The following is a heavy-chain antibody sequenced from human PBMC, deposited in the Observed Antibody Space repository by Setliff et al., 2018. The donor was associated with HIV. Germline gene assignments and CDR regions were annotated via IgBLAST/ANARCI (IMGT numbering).Heavy chain of an antibody. D-gene: IGHD5-12*01. Sequence: SLTCIVSGDSINSGGYYWSWIRQRPGKALEWIGHIYYSGNTHYSPSLKSRLTMSLDRSQNLFFLRLRSVTAADTAVYYCARGGYNGYESPFDDWGLGTLVTVSS. J-gene: IGHJ4*02. CDR1: GDSINSGGYY. V-gene: IGHV4-31*03. CDR3: ARGGYNGYESPFDD. CDR2: IYYSGNT.